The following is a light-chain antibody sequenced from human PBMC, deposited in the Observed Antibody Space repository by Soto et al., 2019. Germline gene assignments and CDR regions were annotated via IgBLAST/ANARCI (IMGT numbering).Light chain of an antibody. CDR3: QQSYSTPPT. CDR2: TSS. CDR1: QSMGRN. V-gene: IGKV1-39*01. Sequence: DIQMTQSPASLSASVGDRVTISCRASQSMGRNLNWYQQKPGKAPKLLIFTSSSLQSGVPSRFSGSGSGTDFIFTISNLQPEDFATYCCQQSYSTPPTFGQGTKVEIK. J-gene: IGKJ1*01.